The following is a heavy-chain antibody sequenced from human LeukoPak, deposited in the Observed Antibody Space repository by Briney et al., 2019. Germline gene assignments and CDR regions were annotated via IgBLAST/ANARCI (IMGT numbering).Heavy chain of an antibody. Sequence: GGSLRLSCAASGFTFSSYAMHWVRQAPGKGLEWVAVISYDGSNKYYADSVKGRFTISRDNSKNTLYLQMNSLRAEDTAVYYCAKPPGYSGITGYFDYWGQGTLVTVSS. D-gene: IGHD1-26*01. CDR2: ISYDGSNK. V-gene: IGHV3-30-3*01. CDR3: AKPPGYSGITGYFDY. J-gene: IGHJ4*02. CDR1: GFTFSSYA.